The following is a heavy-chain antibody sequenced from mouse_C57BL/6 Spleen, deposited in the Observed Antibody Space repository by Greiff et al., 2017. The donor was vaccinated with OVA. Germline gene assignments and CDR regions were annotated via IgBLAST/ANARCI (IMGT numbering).Heavy chain of an antibody. D-gene: IGHD2-3*01. CDR2: IDPSDSYT. CDR3: ARSDDGYYYFDY. Sequence: VQLQQPGAELVMPGASVKLSCKASGYTFTSYWMHWVKQRPGQGLEWIGEIDPSDSYTNYNQKFKGKSTLTVDKSSSTAYMQLSSLTSEYSAVYYGARSDDGYYYFDYWGQGTTLTVSS. V-gene: IGHV1-69*01. CDR1: GYTFTSYW. J-gene: IGHJ2*01.